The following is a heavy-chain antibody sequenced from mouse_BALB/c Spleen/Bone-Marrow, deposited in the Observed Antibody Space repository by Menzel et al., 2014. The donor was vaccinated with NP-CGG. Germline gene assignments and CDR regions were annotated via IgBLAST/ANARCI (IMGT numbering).Heavy chain of an antibody. CDR2: IWAGGST. CDR3: ARDYGYYKDVGDY. V-gene: IGHV2-9*02. CDR1: GFSLTSYA. Sequence: VKLMDSGPGLVAPSQSLSITCTVSGFSLTSYALHCVRQPPGKGLEWLGVIWAGGSTNYNSALMSRLNISKDNSKSQVFLKMNSLQTDDTAVYYCARDYGYYKDVGDYWGQGTTLTVSS. D-gene: IGHD2-12*01. J-gene: IGHJ2*01.